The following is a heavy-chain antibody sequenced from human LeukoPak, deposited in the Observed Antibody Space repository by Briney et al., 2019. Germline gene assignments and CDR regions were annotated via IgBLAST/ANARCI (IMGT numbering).Heavy chain of an antibody. CDR2: IYYSGST. V-gene: IGHV4-59*01. J-gene: IGHJ4*02. CDR3: ARAPYSSSSLFDY. CDR1: GGTISSYY. D-gene: IGHD6-6*01. Sequence: SETLSLTCTVSGGTISSYYWSWIRQPPGKGLEWIGYIYYSGSTNYNPSLKSRVTISVDTSKNQFSLKLSSVTAADTAVYYCARAPYSSSSLFDYWGQGTLVTVSS.